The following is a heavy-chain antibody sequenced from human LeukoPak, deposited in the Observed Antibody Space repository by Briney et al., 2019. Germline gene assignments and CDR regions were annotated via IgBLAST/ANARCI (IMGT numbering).Heavy chain of an antibody. CDR1: GYSISSGNY. CDR3: ARGNSDRFPPYMDY. D-gene: IGHD2-21*01. CDR2: IYHSGST. Sequence: SETLSLTCTVSGYSISSGNYWGWIRQSPGKGLEWIGTIYHSGSTYYNPSLKSRVTISVDTSKNQISLRLSSVTAADTAIYYCARGNSDRFPPYMDYWGQGILVTVSS. V-gene: IGHV4-38-2*02. J-gene: IGHJ4*02.